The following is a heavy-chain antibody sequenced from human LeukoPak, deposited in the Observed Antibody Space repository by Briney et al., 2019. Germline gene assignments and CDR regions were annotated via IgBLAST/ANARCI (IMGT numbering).Heavy chain of an antibody. CDR3: ARGMDLGFGVVTNYGGYDY. CDR2: INPNSGGT. J-gene: IGHJ4*02. D-gene: IGHD3-3*01. Sequence: ASVKVSFKASGYTFTRYYMHWVRQAPGQGLEWMGWINPNSGGTNYAQKFQGRVTMTRDTSISTAYMELSRLRSDDTAVYYCARGMDLGFGVVTNYGGYDYWGQGTLVTVSS. V-gene: IGHV1-2*02. CDR1: GYTFTRYY.